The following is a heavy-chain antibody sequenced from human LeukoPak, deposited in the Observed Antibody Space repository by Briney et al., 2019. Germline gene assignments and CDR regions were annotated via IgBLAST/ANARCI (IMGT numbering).Heavy chain of an antibody. CDR2: INPNSGGT. J-gene: IGHJ4*02. CDR3: ARDQYGYSDY. D-gene: IGHD3-10*01. V-gene: IGHV1-2*02. CDR1: GYTFTSYG. Sequence: ASVKVSCKASGYTFTSYGISWVRQAPGQGLEWMGWINPNSGGTNYAQKFQGRVTMTRDTSISTVYMELSRLRSDDTAVYYCARDQYGYSDYWGQGTLVTVSS.